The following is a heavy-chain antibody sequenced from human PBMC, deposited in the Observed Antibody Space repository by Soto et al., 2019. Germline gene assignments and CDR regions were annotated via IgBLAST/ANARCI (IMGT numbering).Heavy chain of an antibody. CDR1: GFTFSSYW. D-gene: IGHD3-3*01. J-gene: IGHJ6*03. Sequence: EVQLVESGGGLVQPGGSLRLSCAASGFTFSSYWMSWVRQAPGKGLEWVANIKQDGSEKYYVDSVKGRFTISRDNAKNSLYLQMNSLRAEDTAVDYCARCGYDFWIGSGYYMDVWGKGTTVTVSS. V-gene: IGHV3-7*01. CDR3: ARCGYDFWIGSGYYMDV. CDR2: IKQDGSEK.